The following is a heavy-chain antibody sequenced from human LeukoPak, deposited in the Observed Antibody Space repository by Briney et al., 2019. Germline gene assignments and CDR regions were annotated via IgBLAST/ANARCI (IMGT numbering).Heavy chain of an antibody. Sequence: LSLTCTVSGVSISSSNSYWGWIRQPPGKGLEWVSSISSSSSYIYYADSVKGRLTISRDNAKNSLYLQMNSLRAEDTAVYYCARDGHYYGSGSYSPAAAAADYWGQGTLVTVSS. V-gene: IGHV3-21*01. D-gene: IGHD3-10*01. CDR2: ISSSSSYI. CDR1: GVSISSSN. CDR3: ARDGHYYGSGSYSPAAAAADY. J-gene: IGHJ4*02.